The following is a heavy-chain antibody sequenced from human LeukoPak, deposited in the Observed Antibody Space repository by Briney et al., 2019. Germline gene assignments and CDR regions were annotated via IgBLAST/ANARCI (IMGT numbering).Heavy chain of an antibody. CDR3: SRSHDYGGLYFYYYMDV. CDR2: LDSSGST. Sequence: SETLSLTCTVSGGSISSRSDYWGWIRQTPGKGLEWIGNLDSSGSTYYDPSLKSRVTISVGTSKNQFSLNLRSVTAADTAIYFCSRSHDYGGLYFYYYMDVWGKGTTVTVSS. J-gene: IGHJ6*03. CDR1: GGSISSRSDY. D-gene: IGHD4-23*01. V-gene: IGHV4-39*01.